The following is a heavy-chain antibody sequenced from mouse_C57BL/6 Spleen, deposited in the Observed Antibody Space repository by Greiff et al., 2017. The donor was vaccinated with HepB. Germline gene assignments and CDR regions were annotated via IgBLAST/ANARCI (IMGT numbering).Heavy chain of an antibody. CDR3: ARRGEKLSYFDY. D-gene: IGHD1-1*02. CDR1: GYTFTDYN. Sequence: VQLQQSGPELVKPGASVKIPCKASGYTFTDYNMDWVKQSHGKSLEWIGDINPNNGGTIYNQKFKGKATLTVDKSSSTAYMELRRLTSEDTAVYDSARRGEKLSYFDYWGQGTTLTVSS. J-gene: IGHJ2*01. V-gene: IGHV1-18*01. CDR2: INPNNGGT.